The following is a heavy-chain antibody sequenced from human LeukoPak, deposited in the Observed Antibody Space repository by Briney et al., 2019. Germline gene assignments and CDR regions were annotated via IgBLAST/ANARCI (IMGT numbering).Heavy chain of an antibody. D-gene: IGHD2-15*01. Sequence: AASVTVSCRASGYTFTSYGISWVRQAPGQGLEWMGWIGAYNGNTNYAQKLQGRVTMTTDTSTSTAYMELRSLRSDDTAVYYCARVDGSEYNWFDHWGQGTLVTVSS. CDR3: ARVDGSEYNWFDH. CDR2: IGAYNGNT. J-gene: IGHJ5*02. V-gene: IGHV1-18*01. CDR1: GYTFTSYG.